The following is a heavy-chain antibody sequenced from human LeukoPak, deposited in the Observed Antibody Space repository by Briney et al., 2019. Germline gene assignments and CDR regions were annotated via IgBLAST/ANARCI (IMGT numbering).Heavy chain of an antibody. J-gene: IGHJ4*02. Sequence: ASVRVSCKASGYIFTRYYIHWVRQAPGQGLEWMGIINSDSGSTTYAQKFQGRVTMTSDTSTSTVHMELRGLRSEDTAVYYCARDLVVVVGPTLDYWGQGTLVTVSS. D-gene: IGHD2-15*01. CDR3: ARDLVVVVGPTLDY. CDR2: INSDSGST. CDR1: GYIFTRYY. V-gene: IGHV1-46*01.